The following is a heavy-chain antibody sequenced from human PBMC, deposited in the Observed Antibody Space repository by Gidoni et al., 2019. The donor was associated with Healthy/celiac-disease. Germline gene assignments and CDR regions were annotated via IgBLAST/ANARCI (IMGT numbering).Heavy chain of an antibody. V-gene: IGHV4-39*01. CDR1: GGSISSSSYY. CDR3: ARLAMGYTSGGTIDY. D-gene: IGHD6-19*01. J-gene: IGHJ4*02. CDR2: IYYSVST. Sequence: QLQLQESGPGLVKPSETLSLTCTVAGGSISSSSYYWGWIRQPPGKGREWIGSIYYSVSTSYNPSLKILVTISVDTSKHQFSLTLISVTAAATAVYYCARLAMGYTSGGTIDYWGQGTLVTVSS.